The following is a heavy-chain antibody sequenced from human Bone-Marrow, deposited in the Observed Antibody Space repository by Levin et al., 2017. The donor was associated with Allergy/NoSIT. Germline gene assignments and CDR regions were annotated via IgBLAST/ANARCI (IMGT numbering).Heavy chain of an antibody. CDR1: GFSFDRHG. CDR3: AKGMGNWNWVSYNGLDV. Sequence: KPGGSLRLSCTASGFSFDRHGMTWVRQAPGKGLEWVSSISDSGYYKYYADSVQGRFKISRDNSKNSLYLDIDSLSADDSAVYYCAKGMGNWNWVSYNGLDVWGQGTTVTVSS. CDR2: ISDSGYYK. V-gene: IGHV3-21*01. D-gene: IGHD1-1*01. J-gene: IGHJ6*02.